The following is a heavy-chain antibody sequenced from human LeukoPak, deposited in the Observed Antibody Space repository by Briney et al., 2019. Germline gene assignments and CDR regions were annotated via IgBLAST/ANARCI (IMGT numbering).Heavy chain of an antibody. CDR2: IYYSGST. Sequence: SETLSLTCTVSGGSISSYYWSWIRQPPGKGLEWIGYIYYSGSTNCNPSLKSRVTISVDTSKNQFSLKLSSVTAADTAVYYCARDRAHGMDVWGQGTTVTVSS. J-gene: IGHJ6*02. D-gene: IGHD3-10*01. V-gene: IGHV4-59*01. CDR1: GGSISSYY. CDR3: ARDRAHGMDV.